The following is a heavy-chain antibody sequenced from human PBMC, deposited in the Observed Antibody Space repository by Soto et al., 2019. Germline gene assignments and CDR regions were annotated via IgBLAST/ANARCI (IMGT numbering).Heavy chain of an antibody. CDR2: ISSSSSSM. D-gene: IGHD3-22*01. CDR3: ARADYSESTTYYFSGWFDP. V-gene: IGHV3-21*01. CDR1: GFTFSAYS. J-gene: IGHJ5*02. Sequence: EVQLVESGGGLVKPGGSLRLSCAASGFTFSAYSMNWVRQAPGKGLEWVSSISSSSSSMYYADSVKGRFTISRDNAKTSLYLQMNSLRAEDTAVYYCARADYSESTTYYFSGWFDPWGQGTLVTVSS.